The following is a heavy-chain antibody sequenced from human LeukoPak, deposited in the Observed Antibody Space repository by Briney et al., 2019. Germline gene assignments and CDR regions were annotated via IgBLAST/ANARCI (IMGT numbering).Heavy chain of an antibody. CDR3: ARGGTAVIAPYAFDI. CDR1: GGSISSYY. D-gene: IGHD4-23*01. Sequence: SETLSLTCTVSGGSISSYYWSWIRQPPGKGLEWIGYIYYSGSTNCNPSVKSRVAMSVDTSKKQFSLKLSSLTAADTAVYYCARGGTAVIAPYAFDIWGQGTMVTASS. CDR2: IYYSGST. J-gene: IGHJ3*02. V-gene: IGHV4-59*01.